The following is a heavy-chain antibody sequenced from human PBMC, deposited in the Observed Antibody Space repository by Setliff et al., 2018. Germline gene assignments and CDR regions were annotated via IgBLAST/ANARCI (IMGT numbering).Heavy chain of an antibody. J-gene: IGHJ3*02. Sequence: ASVKVSCKASGYTFTGYYMHWVRQAPGQGLEWMGRINPNSGGTNYAQKFQGRVTMTRDTSISTAYMELSRLRSDDTAVYYCANGWATGYSSGHDAFDIWGQGTMVTVSS. CDR3: ANGWATGYSSGHDAFDI. CDR2: INPNSGGT. V-gene: IGHV1-2*06. D-gene: IGHD6-19*01. CDR1: GYTFTGYY.